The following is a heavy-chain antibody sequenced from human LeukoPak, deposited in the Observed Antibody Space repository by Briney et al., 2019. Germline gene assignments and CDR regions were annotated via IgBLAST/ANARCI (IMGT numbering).Heavy chain of an antibody. CDR2: IKQDGSEK. Sequence: PGGSLRLSCAASGFTFSSYWMSWVRQAPGKGLEWVANIKQDGSEKYYVDSVKGRFTISRDNAKNSLYLQMNSLRAEDTAVYYCARKASVTIFGVGDAFDIWGQGTMVTVSS. V-gene: IGHV3-7*01. D-gene: IGHD3-3*01. CDR3: ARKASVTIFGVGDAFDI. J-gene: IGHJ3*02. CDR1: GFTFSSYW.